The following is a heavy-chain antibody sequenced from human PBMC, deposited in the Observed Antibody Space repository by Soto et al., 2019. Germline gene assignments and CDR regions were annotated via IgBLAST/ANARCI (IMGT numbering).Heavy chain of an antibody. V-gene: IGHV3-21*01. CDR2: MSSHSSYI. CDR1: GFTFSSYS. CDR3: ARDSPNPAYSSGWYDY. J-gene: IGHJ4*02. Sequence: GGSLRLSGADYGFTFSSYSMNWVRQAPGKGLEWVSSMSSHSSYIYYADSVKGRFTISRDNAKNSLYLQMNSLRAEDTAVYYCARDSPNPAYSSGWYDYWGQGTLVTVSS. D-gene: IGHD6-19*01.